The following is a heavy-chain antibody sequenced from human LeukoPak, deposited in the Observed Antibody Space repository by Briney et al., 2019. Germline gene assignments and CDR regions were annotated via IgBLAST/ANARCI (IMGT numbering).Heavy chain of an antibody. J-gene: IGHJ6*03. CDR2: IRQDESER. Sequence: PGGSLRPSCEGSGFSFSSYWMTWVRQLPGKGPEWVANIRQDESERYFADSVKGRFTISRDNAKKSVYLHMSSLRAEDTALYYCARLSAYYYGSYFYYYMDVWGKGTTVTVSS. D-gene: IGHD3-10*01. CDR1: GFSFSSYW. V-gene: IGHV3-7*01. CDR3: ARLSAYYYGSYFYYYMDV.